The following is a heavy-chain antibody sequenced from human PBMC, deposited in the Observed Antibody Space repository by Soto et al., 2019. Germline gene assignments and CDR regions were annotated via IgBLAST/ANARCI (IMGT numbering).Heavy chain of an antibody. CDR1: GFTFNSYW. J-gene: IGHJ5*02. V-gene: IGHV3-7*04. D-gene: IGHD1-26*01. CDR2: IKQDGSEK. CDR3: ARGWGLDP. Sequence: EVQLVESGGGLVQPGGSLILSCAASGFTFNSYWMTWVRQAPGKGLEWVANIKQDGSEKYYVDSVKGRFTSSRDNAKNSLYLQMNSLRAEDTDVYYCARGWGLDPWGQGTLVTVSS.